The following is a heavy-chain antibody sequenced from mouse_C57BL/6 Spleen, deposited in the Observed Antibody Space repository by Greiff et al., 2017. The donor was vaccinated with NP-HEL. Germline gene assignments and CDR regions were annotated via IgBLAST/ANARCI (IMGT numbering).Heavy chain of an antibody. V-gene: IGHV1-26*01. CDR1: GYTFTDYY. J-gene: IGHJ3*01. D-gene: IGHD2-2*01. CDR3: AREGVTTPLAY. Sequence: VQLQQSGPELVKPGASVKISCKASGYTFTDYYMNWVKQSHGKSLEWIGDINPNNGGTSYNQKFKGKATLTVDKSSSTAYMELRSLTSEDSAVYYCAREGVTTPLAYWGQGTLVTVSA. CDR2: INPNNGGT.